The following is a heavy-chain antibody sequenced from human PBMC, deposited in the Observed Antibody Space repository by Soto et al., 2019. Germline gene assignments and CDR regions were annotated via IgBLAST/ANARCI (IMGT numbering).Heavy chain of an antibody. Sequence: PSETLSLTCTVSGGSISSGDYSWSWVRQSPGKGLEWIGHIYNSGITYYNPSLKSRVVISIDTSRNQFSLRLNSLTAADRAVYFCARGVTVFGLVSRFWFDPWGQGTVVTFSS. CDR2: IYNSGIT. V-gene: IGHV4-30-4*01. CDR1: GGSISSGDYS. CDR3: ARGVTVFGLVSRFWFDP. J-gene: IGHJ5*02. D-gene: IGHD3-3*01.